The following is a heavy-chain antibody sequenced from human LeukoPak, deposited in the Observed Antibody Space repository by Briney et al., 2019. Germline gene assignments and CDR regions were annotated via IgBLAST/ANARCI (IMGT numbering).Heavy chain of an antibody. V-gene: IGHV1-69*05. Sequence: ASVKVSCKASGGTFSSYAISWVRQAPGQGLEWMGGIIPIFGTANYAQKFQGRVTITTDESTSTAYMELSSLRSEDTAVYYCARALSYDSSGYYYYYYYMDVWGKGTTVTVSS. CDR2: IIPIFGTA. CDR3: ARALSYDSSGYYYYYYYMDV. J-gene: IGHJ6*03. D-gene: IGHD3-22*01. CDR1: GGTFSSYA.